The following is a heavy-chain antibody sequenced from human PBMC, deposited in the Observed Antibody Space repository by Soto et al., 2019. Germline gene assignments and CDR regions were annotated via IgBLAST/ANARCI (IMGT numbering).Heavy chain of an antibody. D-gene: IGHD3-22*01. J-gene: IGHJ5*02. Sequence: SETLSLTCTVSGGSISSGGYHWSWIRQHPGKGLEWIGYIYYSGSTYYNPSLKSRVTISVDTSKNQFSLKLSSVTAADTAVYYCARDRGYYDSSGYYENWFDPWGQGTLVTVSS. CDR1: GGSISSGGYH. CDR2: IYYSGST. CDR3: ARDRGYYDSSGYYENWFDP. V-gene: IGHV4-31*03.